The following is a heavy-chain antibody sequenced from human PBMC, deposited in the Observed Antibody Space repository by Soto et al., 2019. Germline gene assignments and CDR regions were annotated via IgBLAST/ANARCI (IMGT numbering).Heavy chain of an antibody. Sequence: LRLSCAASGFTFSDYYMSWIRQAPGKGLEWVSYISSSGSIIYYADSVKGRFTISRDNAKNSLYLQMNSLRAEDTAVYYCARDLGYYDSSGYFDYWGQGTLVTVSS. V-gene: IGHV3-11*01. J-gene: IGHJ4*02. D-gene: IGHD3-22*01. CDR2: ISSSGSII. CDR3: ARDLGYYDSSGYFDY. CDR1: GFTFSDYY.